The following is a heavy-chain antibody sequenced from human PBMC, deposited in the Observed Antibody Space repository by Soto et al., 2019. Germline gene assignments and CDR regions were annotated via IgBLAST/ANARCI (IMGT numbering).Heavy chain of an antibody. Sequence: EVQLLESGGGLVQPGGSLRLSCAASGFTFSSYAMNWVRQAPGKGLEWVSAVSGSGVSTYYADSVKGRFTISRDNSKNTLYLHMKSLRAEDTAMYYCARSSDSSSWPTPHGSWGQGTLVTVSS. CDR2: VSGSGVST. V-gene: IGHV3-23*01. D-gene: IGHD6-13*01. J-gene: IGHJ5*02. CDR1: GFTFSSYA. CDR3: ARSSDSSSWPTPHGS.